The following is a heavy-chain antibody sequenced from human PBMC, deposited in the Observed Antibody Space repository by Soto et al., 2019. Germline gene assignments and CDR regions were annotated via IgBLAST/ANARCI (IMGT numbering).Heavy chain of an antibody. J-gene: IGHJ5*02. D-gene: IGHD2-15*01. V-gene: IGHV4-34*01. CDR1: GGPFSGYY. Sequence: SETLSLTCAVYGGPFSGYYWRWIRQPPGKGLEWIGEINHSGSTNYNPSLKSRATISVDTSKNQFSLKLTSVTAADTAVYYCARDLVAEADTPPKWFDPWGQGTLVTVSS. CDR3: ARDLVAEADTPPKWFDP. CDR2: INHSGST.